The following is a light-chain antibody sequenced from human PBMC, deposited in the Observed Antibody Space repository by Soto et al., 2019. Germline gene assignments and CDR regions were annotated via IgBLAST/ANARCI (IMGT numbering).Light chain of an antibody. J-gene: IGKJ1*01. CDR1: QSVSSSY. CDR2: GSF. V-gene: IGKV3-20*01. CDR3: QQYGSSPRT. Sequence: EIVWTHSPGTLSLSLGERATLSCRASQSVSSSYLAWYQQKPGQAPRLLIVGSFARATGIPARFSGSGSGSEFTLTISGLQPEDFAVYYCQQYGSSPRTFGQGTKVDIK.